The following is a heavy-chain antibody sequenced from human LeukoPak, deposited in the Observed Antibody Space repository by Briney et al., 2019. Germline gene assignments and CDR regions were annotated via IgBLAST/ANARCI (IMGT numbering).Heavy chain of an antibody. Sequence: ASVTVSCKSSGYVFTDYYIHWVRQARGQGLEWMGWINPNSGGTYIAQRFEARVTLTRDTSINTAYMEMRGLTSDDTAIYYCAKSQYSFGAGSTRPLFDYWGQGTLVTVSS. D-gene: IGHD3-10*01. CDR1: GYVFTDYY. V-gene: IGHV1-2*02. CDR3: AKSQYSFGAGSTRPLFDY. CDR2: INPNSGGT. J-gene: IGHJ4*02.